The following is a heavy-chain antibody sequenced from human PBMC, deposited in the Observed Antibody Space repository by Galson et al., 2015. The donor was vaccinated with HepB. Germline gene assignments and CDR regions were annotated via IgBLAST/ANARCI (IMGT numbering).Heavy chain of an antibody. CDR3: ARDQGVGATQGHWPFDY. D-gene: IGHD1-26*01. CDR2: IKQDGSEK. J-gene: IGHJ4*02. CDR1: GFTFSSYW. V-gene: IGHV3-7*01. Sequence: SLRLSCAASGFTFSSYWMSWVRQAPGKGLEWVANIKQDGSEKYYVDSVKGRFTISRDNAKNSLYLQMNSLRAEDTAVYYCARDQGVGATQGHWPFDYWGQGTLVTVSS.